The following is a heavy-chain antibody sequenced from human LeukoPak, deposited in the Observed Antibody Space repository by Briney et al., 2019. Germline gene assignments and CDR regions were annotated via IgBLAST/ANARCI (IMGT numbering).Heavy chain of an antibody. D-gene: IGHD3-10*01. Sequence: PSQTLSLTCAVSGGSIGSGGYSWSWIRQPPGKGLEWIGYNYHSGSTYYNPSLKSRVTISVDRSKNQFSLKLSSVTAANTAVYYCARDSRESSAFDIWGQGTMVTVSS. CDR1: GGSIGSGGYS. J-gene: IGHJ3*02. CDR2: NYHSGST. V-gene: IGHV4-30-2*01. CDR3: ARDSRESSAFDI.